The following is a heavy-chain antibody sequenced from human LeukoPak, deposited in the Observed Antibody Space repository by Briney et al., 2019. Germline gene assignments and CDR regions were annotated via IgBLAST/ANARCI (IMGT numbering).Heavy chain of an antibody. CDR3: TRSSRYDSLNMDV. J-gene: IGHJ6*03. CDR2: FNSDGSTT. Sequence: GGSLRLSCAASGFTFSSYWMHWVRQAPGRGLVWVSRFNSDGSTTNYADSVKGRFTISRDNVKNTVDLQMNSLRAEDTTVYYCTRSSRYDSLNMDVWGKGTTVTVSS. CDR1: GFTFSSYW. D-gene: IGHD3-16*02. V-gene: IGHV3-74*01.